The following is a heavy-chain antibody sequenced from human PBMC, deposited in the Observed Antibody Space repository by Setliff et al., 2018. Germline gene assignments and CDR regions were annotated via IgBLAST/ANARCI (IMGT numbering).Heavy chain of an antibody. CDR1: GYSLVTHY. V-gene: IGHV1-69*13. CDR2: VSTYNGDT. D-gene: IGHD3-22*01. CDR3: ARDTRDKYDRSGYYLSLDS. Sequence: SVKVSCKASGYSLVTHYMHWVRQAPGQGLEWMGWVSTYNGDTKYAQKFQGRVTISADESSSTAYMELSSLRSEDTAVYYCARDTRDKYDRSGYYLSLDSWGQGTLVTVS. J-gene: IGHJ4*02.